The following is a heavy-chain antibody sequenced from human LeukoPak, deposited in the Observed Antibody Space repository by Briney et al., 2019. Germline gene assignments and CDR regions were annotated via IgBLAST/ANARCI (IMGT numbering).Heavy chain of an antibody. J-gene: IGHJ5*02. CDR1: GGSISSYY. CDR3: ARLPEGGYATSLGWFGP. CDR2: ISYTGVS. V-gene: IGHV4-59*08. D-gene: IGHD5-24*01. Sequence: PSETLSLTCTVSGGSISSYYWIWIRQTPGKGLEWIGYISYTGVSSYNPSLKSRVTISVDTSKNQFSLNVTSVTAADTAVYYCARLPEGGYATSLGWFGPWGQGTRVTVSS.